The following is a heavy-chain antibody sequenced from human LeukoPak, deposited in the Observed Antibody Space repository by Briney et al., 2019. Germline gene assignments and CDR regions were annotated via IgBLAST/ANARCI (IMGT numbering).Heavy chain of an antibody. D-gene: IGHD5-12*01. V-gene: IGHV3-23*01. CDR2: IIGIGGRT. Sequence: RTGRSLRPSCPAYAFTFSSYAMGCVRQPPGKGREWVSAIIGIGGRTYYADSREGPFTTSRYHSTNPLYLQMHSLRAEETDVYYCAKANGAPLILYSGYDRGEYYFDYWGQGTLVTVSS. CDR3: AKANGAPLILYSGYDRGEYYFDY. CDR1: AFTFSSYA. J-gene: IGHJ4*02.